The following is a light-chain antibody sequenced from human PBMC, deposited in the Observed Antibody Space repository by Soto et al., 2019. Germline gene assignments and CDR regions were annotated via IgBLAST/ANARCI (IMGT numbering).Light chain of an antibody. J-gene: IGKJ3*01. CDR3: QQSYSSLFT. CDR1: QSISTY. V-gene: IGKV1-39*01. Sequence: DIQMTQSPSSLSASVGDRVTITCRASQSISTYLNCYQQKPGKAPKLLIFAAFSLQSGVPSRFSGSGSVTDFTLTIISLQPEDFASYYCQQSYSSLFTFGHGTKGDIK. CDR2: AAF.